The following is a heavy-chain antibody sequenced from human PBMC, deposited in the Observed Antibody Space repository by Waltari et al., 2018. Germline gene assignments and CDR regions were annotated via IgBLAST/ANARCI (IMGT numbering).Heavy chain of an antibody. J-gene: IGHJ4*02. V-gene: IGHV3-74*01. CDR1: EFTLSNSA. Sequence: DVRLSESGGGLAQPGGSLRLSCVASEFTLSNSAMSWVRQAPGKGLVWVSRINGDVSSTSYADSVKGRFTISRDNAKNTLYLQMNSLRAEDTAVYYCARERWGGNGEDYWGQGTLVTVSS. CDR3: ARERWGGNGEDY. CDR2: INGDVSST. D-gene: IGHD2-15*01.